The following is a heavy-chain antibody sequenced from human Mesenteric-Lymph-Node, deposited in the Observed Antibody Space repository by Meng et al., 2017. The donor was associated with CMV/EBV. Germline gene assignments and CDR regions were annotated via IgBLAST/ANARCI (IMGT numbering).Heavy chain of an antibody. CDR2: ITSSGSS. J-gene: IGHJ6*02. CDR3: ARGGRAAAGRELYYYGMDV. V-gene: IGHV4-59*01. D-gene: IGHD6-13*01. CDR1: GGSISNYY. Sequence: LRLSCSVSGGSISNYYWSWIRQTPGMGLEWIGFITSSGSSNYSPSLRSRVAMSVDTSKNQFSLRLTSATAADTAVYYCARGGRAAAGRELYYYGMDVWGQGTTVTVSS.